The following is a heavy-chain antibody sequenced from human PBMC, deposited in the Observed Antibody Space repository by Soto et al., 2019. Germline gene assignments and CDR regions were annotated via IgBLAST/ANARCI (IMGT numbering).Heavy chain of an antibody. CDR1: GVSISSYY. V-gene: IGHV4-59*01. D-gene: IGHD3-3*01. Sequence: SETLSLTCTVSGVSISSYYWSWIRQPPGKGLEWIGYIYYSGSTNYNPSLKSRVTISVDTSKNQFSLKLSSVTAADTAVYYCARAYYDFWSGYFGPLFDIWGQGTMVTVSS. J-gene: IGHJ3*02. CDR3: ARAYYDFWSGYFGPLFDI. CDR2: IYYSGST.